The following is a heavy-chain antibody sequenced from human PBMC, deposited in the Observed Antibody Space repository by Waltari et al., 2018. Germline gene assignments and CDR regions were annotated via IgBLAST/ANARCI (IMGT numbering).Heavy chain of an antibody. D-gene: IGHD2-21*01. CDR1: GYTFTDYY. J-gene: IGHJ3*02. CDR3: ATSSCGGDCLPSAFDI. Sequence: EVQLVQSGAEVKKPGATVKISCKASGYTFTDYYMHWVQQAPGKGLEWMGRVDPEDGETRYAEKCQGRVTITADTSTDTAYMELSSLRSEDTAVYYCATSSCGGDCLPSAFDIWGQGTMVTVSS. V-gene: IGHV1-69-2*01. CDR2: VDPEDGET.